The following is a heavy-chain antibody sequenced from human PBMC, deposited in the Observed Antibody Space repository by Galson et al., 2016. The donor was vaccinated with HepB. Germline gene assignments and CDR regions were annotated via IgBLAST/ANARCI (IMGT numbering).Heavy chain of an antibody. CDR2: ISSDGTNK. CDR3: ARGSLMISGGVIVPCDY. Sequence: SLRLSCAASGFAFTTYPMHWVRQAPGKGLEWVAVISSDGTNKHYADSVKGRLTVSRDNSKNTLYLQMNSLRAEDTAVYYCARGSLMISGGVIVPCDYWGQGTVVAVSS. V-gene: IGHV3-30-3*01. CDR1: GFAFTTYP. J-gene: IGHJ4*02. D-gene: IGHD3-16*02.